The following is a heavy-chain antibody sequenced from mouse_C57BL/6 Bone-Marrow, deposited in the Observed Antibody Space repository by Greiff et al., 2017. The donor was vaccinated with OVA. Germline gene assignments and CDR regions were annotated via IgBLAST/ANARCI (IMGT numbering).Heavy chain of an antibody. CDR1: GYAFSSSW. CDR3: ARSITTVVEGCFDY. J-gene: IGHJ2*01. D-gene: IGHD1-1*01. Sequence: VQLQESGPELVKPGASVKISCKASGYAFSSSWMNWVKQRPGKGLEWIGRIYPGDGDTNYNGKFKGKATLTADKSSSTAYMQLSSLTSEDSAVYFCARSITTVVEGCFDYWGQGTTLTVSS. CDR2: IYPGDGDT. V-gene: IGHV1-82*01.